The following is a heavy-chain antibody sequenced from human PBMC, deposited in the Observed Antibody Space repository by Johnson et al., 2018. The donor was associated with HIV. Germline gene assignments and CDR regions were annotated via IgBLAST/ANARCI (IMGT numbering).Heavy chain of an antibody. J-gene: IGHJ3*02. CDR2: INWNGANT. V-gene: IGHV3-20*04. Sequence: VQLVESGGSVVRPGGSLRLSCAASGFTFDEYDMTWVRQVPGKGLEWVSNINWNGANTGYADSVEGRFTISRDNPKNSLYLQMNSLRAEDTAVYYCAREAVTLRGWGHVFDIWGQGTMVTVSS. D-gene: IGHD3-16*01. CDR1: GFTFDEYD. CDR3: AREAVTLRGWGHVFDI.